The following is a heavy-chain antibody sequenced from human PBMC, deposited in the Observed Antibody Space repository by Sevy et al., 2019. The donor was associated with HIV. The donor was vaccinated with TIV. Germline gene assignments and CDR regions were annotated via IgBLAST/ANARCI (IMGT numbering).Heavy chain of an antibody. D-gene: IGHD6-6*01. V-gene: IGHV3-33*08. J-gene: IGHJ6*02. CDR3: ARGKAALPGYYYGMDV. Sequence: GGSLRLSCAASGFTFSSYGMHWVRQAPGKGLEWVALIWYDGSNTYYADSVNGRFSISRDNSKNTLYLQMNSLRAEDTAVYYCARGKAALPGYYYGMDVWGQGTTVTVSS. CDR1: GFTFSSYG. CDR2: IWYDGSNT.